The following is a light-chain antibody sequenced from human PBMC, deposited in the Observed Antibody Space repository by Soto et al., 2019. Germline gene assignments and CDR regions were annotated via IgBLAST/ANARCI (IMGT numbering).Light chain of an antibody. CDR1: QDINSY. CDR3: QQTRSYPST. Sequence: IQLTQSPSSLSASIGDRVTITCRAIQDINSYLAWYQQKPGKAPNLLIYEASILQRGVPSRFSGSNSGTDFTLTISSLQAEDFTTYYCQQTRSYPSTFGGGTKVDIK. J-gene: IGKJ4*01. V-gene: IGKV1-9*01. CDR2: EAS.